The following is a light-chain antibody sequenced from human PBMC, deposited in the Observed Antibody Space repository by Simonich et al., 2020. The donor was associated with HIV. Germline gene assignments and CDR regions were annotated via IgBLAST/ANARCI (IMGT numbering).Light chain of an antibody. Sequence: EIVMTQSPATLSVSPGERAILSCRASQSVSSNYLAWYQQKPGLAPRLLIYGASSRATGIPDRFSGSGSGTDFTLTISRLAPEDFAVYFCQQYGSSPFTFGPGTKVDI. V-gene: IGKV3D-20*01. CDR2: GAS. CDR1: QSVSSNY. CDR3: QQYGSSPFT. J-gene: IGKJ3*01.